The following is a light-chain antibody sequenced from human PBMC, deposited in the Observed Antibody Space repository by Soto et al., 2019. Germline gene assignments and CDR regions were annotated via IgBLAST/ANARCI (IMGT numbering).Light chain of an antibody. CDR3: QQYGSSPPT. V-gene: IGKV3-20*01. Sequence: EIVFTHSPATLSFAAVERATLSCRASQSVSNYLAWYQQKPGQAPRLLMYDASNRATGIPARFSGSGSGTDFTLTISRLEPEDFAVYYCQQYGSSPPTFGQGTRLEI. CDR2: DAS. CDR1: QSVSNY. J-gene: IGKJ5*01.